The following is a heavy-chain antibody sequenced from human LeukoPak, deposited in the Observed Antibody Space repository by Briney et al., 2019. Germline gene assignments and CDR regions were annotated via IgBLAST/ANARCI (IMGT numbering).Heavy chain of an antibody. Sequence: ETLSLTCTVSGGSISSSSYYWGWIRQPPGKGLEWVANIKQDGSEEHYVDSVKGRFTISRDNAKNSLYLQMSSLRAEDTAVYYCTRVEETATTAAIIRKYSYYYYYMDVWGKGNTVTVSS. J-gene: IGHJ6*03. CDR2: IKQDGSEE. V-gene: IGHV3-7*01. CDR3: TRVEETATTAAIIRKYSYYYYYMDV. D-gene: IGHD4-11*01. CDR1: GGSISSSSYY.